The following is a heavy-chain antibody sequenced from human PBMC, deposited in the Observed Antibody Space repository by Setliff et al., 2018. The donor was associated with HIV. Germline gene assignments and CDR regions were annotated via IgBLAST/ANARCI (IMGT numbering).Heavy chain of an antibody. CDR2: MYYSGNT. J-gene: IGHJ4*02. CDR3: ARDQSDWFY. V-gene: IGHV4-59*01. CDR1: GVSISNYY. Sequence: PSETLSLTCTVSGVSISNYYWSWIRQPPGKGLEWIGYMYYSGNTNYNPSLKSRVTISVDTSKSPFSLKLNSVTAADTAVYYCARDQSDWFYWGQGTLVTVSS. D-gene: IGHD3-3*01.